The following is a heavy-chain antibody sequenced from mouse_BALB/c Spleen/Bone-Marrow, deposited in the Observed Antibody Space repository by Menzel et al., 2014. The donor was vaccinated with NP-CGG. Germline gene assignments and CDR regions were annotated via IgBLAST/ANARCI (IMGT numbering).Heavy chain of an antibody. J-gene: IGHJ4*01. CDR3: ARAGIDY. Sequence: EVKLMESGGGLVQPGGSRKLSCAASGFTFSSFGMHRVRQAPEKGLEWVAYISSGSSTIYYADTVKGRFTISRDNPKNALFLQMSSLRSEDTAMYYCARAGIDYWGQGTSVTVSS. D-gene: IGHD4-1*01. CDR1: GFTFSSFG. V-gene: IGHV5-17*02. CDR2: ISSGSSTI.